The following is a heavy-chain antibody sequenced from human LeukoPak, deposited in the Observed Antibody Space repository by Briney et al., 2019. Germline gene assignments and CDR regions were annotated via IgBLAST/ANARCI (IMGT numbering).Heavy chain of an antibody. Sequence: GGSLRLSCAASGFTVSSNYMSWVRQAPGKGLEWVSVIYSGGSTYYADSVKGRFTMSRDNAKNTLYLQMNSLRAEDTAVYYCARDYSKRGNWEIQGDPWGQGTLVTVSS. V-gene: IGHV3-66*01. CDR1: GFTVSSNY. CDR3: ARDYSKRGNWEIQGDP. D-gene: IGHD7-27*01. J-gene: IGHJ5*02. CDR2: IYSGGST.